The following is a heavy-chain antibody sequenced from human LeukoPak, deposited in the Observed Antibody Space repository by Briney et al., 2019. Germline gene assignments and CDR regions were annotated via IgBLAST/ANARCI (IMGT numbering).Heavy chain of an antibody. CDR1: GYTFTGDY. V-gene: IGHV1-2*02. J-gene: IGHJ4*02. D-gene: IGHD3-22*01. Sequence: ASVKVSCKASGYTFTGDYMHWVRQAPRQGLEWMGWTNPNSGGTNYAQKFQGRVTMTRDTSISTAYMELSRLRSDATAVYYCARVLRWLLTDYWGQGTLVTVSS. CDR2: TNPNSGGT. CDR3: ARVLRWLLTDY.